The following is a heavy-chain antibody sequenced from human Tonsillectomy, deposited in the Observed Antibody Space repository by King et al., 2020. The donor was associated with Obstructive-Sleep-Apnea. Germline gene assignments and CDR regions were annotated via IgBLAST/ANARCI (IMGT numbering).Heavy chain of an antibody. CDR3: ARGVGSRYDSSGFFGGNDYYGRAV. J-gene: IGHJ6*02. D-gene: IGHD3-22*01. CDR2: IDWDDDR. Sequence: HVTLKESGPALVKPTQTLTLTCTFSGFSLSTSGMCVNWIRQPPGKALEWLALIDWDDDRYYTTSLKTRLSIAKDTSKNQVVLTMTNMDPADTATYYCARGVGSRYDSSGFFGGNDYYGRAVWGQGTTVTVSS. CDR1: GFSLSTSGMC. V-gene: IGHV2-70*13.